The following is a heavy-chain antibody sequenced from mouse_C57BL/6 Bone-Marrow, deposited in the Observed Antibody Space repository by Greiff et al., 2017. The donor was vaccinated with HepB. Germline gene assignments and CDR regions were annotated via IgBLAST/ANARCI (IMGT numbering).Heavy chain of an antibody. CDR3: ARGGTTGDYFDY. J-gene: IGHJ2*01. CDR2: IYPGDGDT. D-gene: IGHD1-1*01. Sequence: VQLQQSGPELVKPGASVKISCKASGYAFSSSWMNWVKQRPGKGLEWIGRIYPGDGDTNYNGKFKGKATLTADKSSSTAYMQLSSLTSEDSAVYFCARGGTTGDYFDYWGQGTTLTVSS. V-gene: IGHV1-82*01. CDR1: GYAFSSSW.